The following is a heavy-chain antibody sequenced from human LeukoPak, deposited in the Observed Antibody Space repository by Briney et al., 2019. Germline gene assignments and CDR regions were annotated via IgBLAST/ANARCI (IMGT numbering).Heavy chain of an antibody. CDR1: GYTFTYRY. Sequence: ASVKVSCKASGYTFTYRYLHWVRQAPGQGLEWMGIINPSGGSTSYAQKFQGRVTMTRDTSTSTVYMELSSLRSEDTAVYYCAKSSSGWVREIDYWGQGTLVTVSS. V-gene: IGHV1-46*01. CDR3: AKSSSGWVREIDY. J-gene: IGHJ4*02. CDR2: INPSGGST. D-gene: IGHD6-19*01.